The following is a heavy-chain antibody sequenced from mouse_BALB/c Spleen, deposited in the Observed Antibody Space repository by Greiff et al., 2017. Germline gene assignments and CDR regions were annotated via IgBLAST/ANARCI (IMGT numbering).Heavy chain of an antibody. D-gene: IGHD1-1*01. V-gene: IGHV1-9*01. Sequence: QVQLQQSGAELMKPGPSVKISCKATGYTFSSYWIEWVKQRPGHGLEWIGEILPGSGSTNYNEKFKGKATFTADTSSNTAYMQLSSLTSEDSAVYYCARAGGSSYDRFAYWGQGTLVTVSA. CDR3: ARAGGSSYDRFAY. CDR1: GYTFSSYW. CDR2: ILPGSGST. J-gene: IGHJ3*01.